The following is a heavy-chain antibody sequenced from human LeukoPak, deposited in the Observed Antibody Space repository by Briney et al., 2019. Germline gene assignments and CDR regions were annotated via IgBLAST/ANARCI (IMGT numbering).Heavy chain of an antibody. CDR1: GFTFSRYS. J-gene: IGHJ4*02. V-gene: IGHV3-21*01. Sequence: PGGSLRLSCAASGFTFSRYSMNWVRQAPGKGLEWVSSIGSSSINIYYADSVKGRFTISRDNAKNSLYLQMNSLRAEDTAVYYCARGRASTPPYSYGIFDYWGQGTLVTVSS. CDR3: ARGRASTPPYSYGIFDY. D-gene: IGHD5-18*01. CDR2: IGSSSINI.